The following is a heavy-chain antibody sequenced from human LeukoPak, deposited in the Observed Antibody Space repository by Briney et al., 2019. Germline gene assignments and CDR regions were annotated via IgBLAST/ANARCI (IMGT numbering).Heavy chain of an antibody. CDR3: ARAPYSYGYPYYYYYYMDV. CDR1: GFSFSTYG. D-gene: IGHD5-18*01. J-gene: IGHJ6*03. Sequence: GGSLRLSCAASGFSFSTYGMNWVRQAPGKGLEWVSYISSSSSTIYYADSVKGRFTISRDNAKNSLYLQMNSLRAEDTAVYYCARAPYSYGYPYYYYYYMDVWGKGTTVTVSS. V-gene: IGHV3-48*01. CDR2: ISSSSSTI.